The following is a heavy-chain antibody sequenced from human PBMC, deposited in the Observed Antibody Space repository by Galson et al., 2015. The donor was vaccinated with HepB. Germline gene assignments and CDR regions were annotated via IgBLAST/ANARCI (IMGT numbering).Heavy chain of an antibody. CDR2: SNREGSST. CDR3: ARDGDYYYMDV. CDR1: GFTVSNHW. V-gene: IGHV3-74*01. D-gene: IGHD3-3*01. Sequence: SLRLSCAASGFTVSNHWMHWVRQAPGKGLVWVSRSNREGSSTSYADSVKGRFTIIRDHARNTLYLHMSSLRAEDTAVYYCARDGDYYYMDVWGKGTTVTVSS. J-gene: IGHJ6*03.